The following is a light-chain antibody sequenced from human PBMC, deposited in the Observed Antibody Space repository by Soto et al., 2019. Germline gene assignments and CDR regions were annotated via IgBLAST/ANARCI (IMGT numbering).Light chain of an antibody. CDR2: DVT. Sequence: QSALTQPASVSGSPGQSITISCTGTSSDVGGYNYVSWYQQHPGKAPKLMIYDVTNRPSGVSNRFSGSKSGNTAPLTISGLQAEDEADYYCSSYTSISTYVFGTGTKVTVL. J-gene: IGLJ1*01. CDR1: SSDVGGYNY. CDR3: SSYTSISTYV. V-gene: IGLV2-14*01.